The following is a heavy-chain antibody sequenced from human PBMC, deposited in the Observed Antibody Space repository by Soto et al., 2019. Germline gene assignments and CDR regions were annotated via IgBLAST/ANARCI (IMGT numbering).Heavy chain of an antibody. V-gene: IGHV4-30-4*01. J-gene: IGHJ6*02. CDR3: ARDLWVEPELYYYGMDV. CDR2: IFYSGTT. Sequence: SETLSLTSTVSGDSISSADYYWSWIRQTPGKGLEWIGHIFYSGTTYYNPSLKSRLTISVDTSKNHFSLRLTSVTAADTAVYYCARDLWVEPELYYYGMDVWGQGTTVTVSS. D-gene: IGHD1-1*01. CDR1: GDSISSADYY.